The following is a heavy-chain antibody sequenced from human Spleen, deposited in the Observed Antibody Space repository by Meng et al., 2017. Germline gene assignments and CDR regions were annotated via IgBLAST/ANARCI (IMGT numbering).Heavy chain of an antibody. CDR1: GDSISTSYY. CDR3: ARARGWFDP. J-gene: IGHJ5*02. CDR2: IYYSGST. Sequence: QRQLQESGPGLVKPSETLSLTCTVSGDSISTSYYWAWIRQPPGKGLEWIANIYYSGSTYYNPSLKSRVTISVDTSKNQFSLKVSSVTAADTAVYYCARARGWFDPWGQGSLVTVSS. V-gene: IGHV4-39*07.